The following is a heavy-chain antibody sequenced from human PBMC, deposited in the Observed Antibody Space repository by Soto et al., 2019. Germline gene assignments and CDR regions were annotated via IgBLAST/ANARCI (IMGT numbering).Heavy chain of an antibody. Sequence: GGSLRLSCVASGFTFSGYALNWVRQAPGRGLEWVSAISGSGGTTYYADSVKGRFTISRDNSKNTLFLQMNSLRAEDAAIYYCAKSPKVISTSSDYWGQGSLVTVSS. CDR3: AKSPKVISTSSDY. V-gene: IGHV3-23*01. CDR1: GFTFSGYA. CDR2: ISGSGGTT. J-gene: IGHJ4*02. D-gene: IGHD3-22*01.